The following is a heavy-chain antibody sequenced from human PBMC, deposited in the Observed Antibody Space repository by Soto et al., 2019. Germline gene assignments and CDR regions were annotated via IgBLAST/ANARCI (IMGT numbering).Heavy chain of an antibody. CDR2: ISGGGGSS. Sequence: EVQLLESGGGLVQPGGSLRLSCAASGFTFSNYAMSWVRQAPGKGLEWVSGISGGGGSSYYADSVKGRFTISRDNSKNTLYLQMNSRSAEDTAVYYFAHNCGVDCHSVFFYWGQGTLVIVSS. CDR3: AHNCGVDCHSVFFY. V-gene: IGHV3-23*01. D-gene: IGHD2-21*02. CDR1: GFTFSNYA. J-gene: IGHJ4*02.